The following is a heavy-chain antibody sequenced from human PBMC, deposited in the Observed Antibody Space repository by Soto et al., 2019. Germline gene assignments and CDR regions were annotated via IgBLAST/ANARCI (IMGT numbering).Heavy chain of an antibody. CDR3: ATPYGGNFTYYYGMDV. CDR1: GFTFSSYG. V-gene: IGHV3-30*03. D-gene: IGHD2-21*02. CDR2: ISYDGSNK. J-gene: IGHJ6*02. Sequence: PGGSLRLSCAASGFTFSSYGMHWVRQAPGKGLEWVAVISYDGSNKYYADSVKGRFTISRDNSKNTLYLQMNSLRAEDTAVYYCATPYGGNFTYYYGMDVWGQGTTVTVSS.